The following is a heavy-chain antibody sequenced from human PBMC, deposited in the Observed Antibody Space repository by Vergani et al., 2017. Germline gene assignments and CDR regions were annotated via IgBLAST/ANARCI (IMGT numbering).Heavy chain of an antibody. CDR3: ATQSCGTPGCQIGYYSE. D-gene: IGHD1-1*01. CDR2: ISYDGTQK. J-gene: IGHJ1*01. V-gene: IGHV3-30*03. CDR1: GFTSSYYG. Sequence: QVHLVESGGGVVKPGRSLRLSCVVSGFTSSYYGMHWVRQAPGKGLEWVAVISYDGTQKYYADSVKGRFTIPRDNSKSTLYLQMTSLITEDTAVYYCATQSCGTPGCQIGYYSEWGQGTLVTVSS.